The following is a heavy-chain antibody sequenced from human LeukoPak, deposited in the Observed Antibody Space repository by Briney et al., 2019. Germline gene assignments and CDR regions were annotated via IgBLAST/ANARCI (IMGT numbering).Heavy chain of an antibody. V-gene: IGHV1-58*01. CDR3: AAVPYYYYGMDV. J-gene: IGHJ6*04. CDR2: IVVGSGNT. CDR1: GFTFTSSA. Sequence: SVKVSCKASGFTFTSSAVQWVRQARGQRLEWIGWIVVGSGNTNYAQKFQERVTITRDMSTSTAYMELSSLRSEDTAVYYCAAVPYYYYGMDVWGKGTTVTVSS.